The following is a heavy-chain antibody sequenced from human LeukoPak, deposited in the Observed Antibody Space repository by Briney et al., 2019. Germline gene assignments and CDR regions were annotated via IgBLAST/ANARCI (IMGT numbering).Heavy chain of an antibody. J-gene: IGHJ5*02. CDR1: GFTFSNYA. CDR3: AKGSHIGGSGSYHR. CDR2: ISGSGGST. Sequence: GGSLRLSCAASGFTFSNYAMSWVRQAPGKGLEWVSAISGSGGSTYYADSVKGRFTISRDNSKNALYLQMNSLRAEDTAVYYCAKGSHIGGSGSYHRWGQGTLVTVSS. V-gene: IGHV3-23*01. D-gene: IGHD3-10*01.